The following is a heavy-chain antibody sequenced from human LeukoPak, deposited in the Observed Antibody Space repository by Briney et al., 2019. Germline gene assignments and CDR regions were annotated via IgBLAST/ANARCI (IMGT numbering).Heavy chain of an antibody. CDR1: GFTFSSYA. CDR2: ISGSGGST. V-gene: IGHV3-23*01. CDR3: AKDGRVVAAIQFDY. Sequence: GESLKISCAASGFTFSSYAMSWVRQAPGKGLEWVSAISGSGGSTYYADSVKGRFTISRDNSKNTLYLQMNSLRAEDTAVYYCAKDGRVVAAIQFDYWGQGTLVTVSS. D-gene: IGHD2-15*01. J-gene: IGHJ4*02.